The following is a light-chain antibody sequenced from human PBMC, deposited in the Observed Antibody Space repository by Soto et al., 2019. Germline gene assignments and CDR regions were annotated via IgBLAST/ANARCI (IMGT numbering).Light chain of an antibody. V-gene: IGKV1-39*01. J-gene: IGKJ2*01. CDR3: QQSYSTPYT. CDR1: QSISSY. CDR2: AAS. Sequence: DIQMTQSPSCLSASLGDRVTITCRASQSISSYLNWYQQKPGKAPNLLIYAASSLQSGVPSRFSGRGSGTDFTLTISSLQPEDFATYYCQQSYSTPYTFGQGTKLEIK.